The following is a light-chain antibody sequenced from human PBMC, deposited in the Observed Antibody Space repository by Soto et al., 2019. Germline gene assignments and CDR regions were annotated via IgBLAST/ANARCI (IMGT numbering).Light chain of an antibody. J-gene: IGLJ2*01. Sequence: QSALTQPPSASGSPGQSVTISCAGANTDVGDYNYVSWYQQHPGKAPKLLIYEVTQRPAGVPDRFSGSKSGDTASLTVSGLQAEDEADYYCSSYAGSNTLFGGGTKLTVL. V-gene: IGLV2-8*01. CDR1: NTDVGDYNY. CDR3: SSYAGSNTL. CDR2: EVT.